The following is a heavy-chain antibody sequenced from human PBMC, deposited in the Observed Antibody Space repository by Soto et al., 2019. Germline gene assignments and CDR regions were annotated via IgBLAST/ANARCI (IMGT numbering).Heavy chain of an antibody. Sequence: PSETLSLTCTVSGGSISSGGYYWSWIRQHPGKGLEWIGYIYYSGSTYYNPSLKSRVTISVDTSKNQFSLKLSSVTAADTAVYYCAREPQVVHWFNPWGQGTLVTVSS. J-gene: IGHJ5*02. CDR1: GGSISSGGYY. D-gene: IGHD6-13*01. V-gene: IGHV4-31*03. CDR2: IYYSGST. CDR3: AREPQVVHWFNP.